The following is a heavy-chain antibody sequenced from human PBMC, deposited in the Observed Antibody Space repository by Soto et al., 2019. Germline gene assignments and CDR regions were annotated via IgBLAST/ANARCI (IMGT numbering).Heavy chain of an antibody. V-gene: IGHV1-69*01. CDR3: ARGRQLLDSRYFDY. CDR2: IIPIFGTA. D-gene: IGHD6-19*01. Sequence: QVQLVQSGAEVKKPGSSVKVSCTASGGTFSSYAISWVRQAPGQGLEWMGGIIPIFGTANYAHKFQGRVTITADESTSTAYMELSRLRSEDTAVYYCARGRQLLDSRYFDYWGQGTLVTVSS. J-gene: IGHJ4*02. CDR1: GGTFSSYA.